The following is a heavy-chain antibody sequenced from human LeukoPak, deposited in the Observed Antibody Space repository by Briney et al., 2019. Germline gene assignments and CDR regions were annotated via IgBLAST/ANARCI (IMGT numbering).Heavy chain of an antibody. CDR3: ARQTGSGLFILP. V-gene: IGHV4-38-2*02. CDR2: IYHSGST. J-gene: IGHJ4*02. Sequence: PSETLSLTCTVSGYSISSGYHWGWIRQPPGKGLEWIGSIYHSGSTYYNPSLKSRVTISVDTSKNQFSLKLSSVTAADTAVYYCARQTGSGLFILPGGQGTLVTVSS. D-gene: IGHD3/OR15-3a*01. CDR1: GYSISSGYH.